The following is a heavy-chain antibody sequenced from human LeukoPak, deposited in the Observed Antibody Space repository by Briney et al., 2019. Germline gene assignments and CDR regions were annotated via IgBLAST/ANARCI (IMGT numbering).Heavy chain of an antibody. D-gene: IGHD4-23*01. J-gene: IGHJ5*02. CDR2: ILPIFGTA. V-gene: IGHV1-69*13. CDR3: ARDRGGLDP. CDR1: GGTFGSYV. Sequence: SVKVSCKTSGGTFGSYVISWVRQAPGQGLDWMGGILPIFGTADYAQKFQGRVTITADESTNTAYMGLKSLTSEDTAVYYCARDRGGLDPWGQGTLVTVSS.